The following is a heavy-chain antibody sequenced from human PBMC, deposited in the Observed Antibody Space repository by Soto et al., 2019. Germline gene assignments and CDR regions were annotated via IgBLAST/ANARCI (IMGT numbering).Heavy chain of an antibody. D-gene: IGHD1-7*01. J-gene: IGHJ6*02. Sequence: ASAKVSCKASGYTFTSYGISWVRQAPEQGLEWMGWISAYNGNTNYAQKLQGRVTMTTDTSTSTAYMELRSLRSDDTAVYYCARNNWNYFSYYYYGMDVWRQGTTVTVSS. CDR3: ARNNWNYFSYYYYGMDV. V-gene: IGHV1-18*01. CDR1: GYTFTSYG. CDR2: ISAYNGNT.